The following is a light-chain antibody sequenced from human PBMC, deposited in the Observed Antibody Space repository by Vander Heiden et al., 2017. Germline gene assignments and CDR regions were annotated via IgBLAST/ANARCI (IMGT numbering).Light chain of an antibody. Sequence: EIVMTQSPATLSVSPGERATLSCRASQSVSSNLAWYPQKPGQAPRLLIYGASTRATGIPARFSGSVSGTEFTLTISSLQSEDFAVYYCQKYNNWPPWTFGQGTKVEIK. CDR1: QSVSSN. CDR3: QKYNNWPPWT. J-gene: IGKJ1*01. V-gene: IGKV3-15*01. CDR2: GAS.